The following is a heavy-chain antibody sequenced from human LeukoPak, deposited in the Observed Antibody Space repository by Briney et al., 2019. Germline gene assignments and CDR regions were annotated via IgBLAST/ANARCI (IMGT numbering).Heavy chain of an antibody. Sequence: SETLSLTCAVYGGSFSGYYWSWIRQPPGKGLEWIGEINHSGSTNYNPSLKSRVTISVDTSKNQFPLKLSSVTAADTAVYYCARGGVRGVTVNWFDPWGQGTLVTVSS. CDR1: GGSFSGYY. CDR2: INHSGST. V-gene: IGHV4-34*01. D-gene: IGHD3-10*01. J-gene: IGHJ5*02. CDR3: ARGGVRGVTVNWFDP.